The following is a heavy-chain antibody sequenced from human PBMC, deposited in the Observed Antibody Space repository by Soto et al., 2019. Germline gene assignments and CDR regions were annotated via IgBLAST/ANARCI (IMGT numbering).Heavy chain of an antibody. D-gene: IGHD1-7*01. CDR2: INSDGSFT. J-gene: IGHJ4*02. CDR3: ARSPNYNFDY. CDR1: GFTFSGFW. Sequence: GGSLRLSCAASGFTFSGFWIHWVRQAPGKGLLWVSQINSDGSFTTYADSVKGRFTISRDNAKNTLYLQMNSLRAEDTALYYCARSPNYNFDYWGQGTLVTV. V-gene: IGHV3-74*01.